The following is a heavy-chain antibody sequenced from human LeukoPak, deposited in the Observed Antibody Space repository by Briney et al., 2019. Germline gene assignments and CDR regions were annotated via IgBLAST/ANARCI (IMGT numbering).Heavy chain of an antibody. J-gene: IGHJ4*02. D-gene: IGHD5-12*01. CDR1: GFTFSSYG. CDR3: AKEIVATIYEEEGGVDY. Sequence: GGSLRLSCAASGFTFSSYGMHWVRQAPGKGLEWAAVISYDGSNKYYADSVKGRFTISRDNSKNTLYLQMNSLRAEDTAVYYCAKEIVATIYEEEGGVDYWGQGTLVTVSS. V-gene: IGHV3-30*18. CDR2: ISYDGSNK.